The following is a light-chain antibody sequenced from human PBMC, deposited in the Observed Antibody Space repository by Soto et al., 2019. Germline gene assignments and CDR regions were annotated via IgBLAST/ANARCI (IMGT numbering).Light chain of an antibody. CDR2: GTF. CDR1: QSITSSY. V-gene: IGKV3-20*01. J-gene: IGKJ1*01. CDR3: QQYGSPLWT. Sequence: EIVLTQSPGTLSLSPEERATHSCRASQSITSSYLAWYQQKPGQAPRLLISGTFSRATGIPDRFRGSGFGTDFILTIISLEPKNFAVNYCQQYGSPLWTFGQGTKWEIK.